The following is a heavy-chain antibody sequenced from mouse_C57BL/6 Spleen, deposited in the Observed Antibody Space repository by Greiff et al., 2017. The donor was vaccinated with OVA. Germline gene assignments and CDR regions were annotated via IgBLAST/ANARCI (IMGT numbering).Heavy chain of an antibody. CDR1: GFSLSTSGMG. J-gene: IGHJ4*01. D-gene: IGHD2-4*01. Sequence: QVTLKVSGPGILQSSQTLSLTCSFSGFSLSTSGMGVSWIRQPSGKGLEWLAHIYWDDDKRYNPSLKRRLTISTDTSRNQVFLKITSVDTADTATYYCARRGIYYDYDGGYYYAMDYWGQGTSVTVSS. CDR2: IYWDDDK. V-gene: IGHV8-12*01. CDR3: ARRGIYYDYDGGYYYAMDY.